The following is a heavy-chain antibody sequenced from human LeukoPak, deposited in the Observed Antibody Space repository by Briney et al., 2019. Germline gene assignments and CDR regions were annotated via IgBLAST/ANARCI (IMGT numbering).Heavy chain of an antibody. CDR3: ARDTYYYGSGSYYLFDY. CDR1: GFTFSSYS. Sequence: GGSLRLSCEASGFTFSSYSMNWVRQAPGKGLEWVSSISSSSSYIYYADSVKGRFTISRDNAKNSLYLQMNSLRAEDTAVYYCARDTYYYGSGSYYLFDYWGQGTLVTVSS. V-gene: IGHV3-21*01. CDR2: ISSSSSYI. J-gene: IGHJ4*02. D-gene: IGHD3-10*01.